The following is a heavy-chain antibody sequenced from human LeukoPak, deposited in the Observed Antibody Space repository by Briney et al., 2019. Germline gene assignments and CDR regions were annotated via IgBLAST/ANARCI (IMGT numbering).Heavy chain of an antibody. V-gene: IGHV3-48*04. D-gene: IGHD6-19*01. CDR3: ARAVAGTMVIDY. CDR1: GFTFNPYS. CDR2: IISTWSNI. J-gene: IGHJ4*02. Sequence: PGGSLRLSCAASGFTFNPYSMNWVRQPPGKGLEGVTYIISTWSNINYADSVKGRFTISRENAKNSLYLLMNSLSAEETAVYYCARAVAGTMVIDYWGQGTLVTVSS.